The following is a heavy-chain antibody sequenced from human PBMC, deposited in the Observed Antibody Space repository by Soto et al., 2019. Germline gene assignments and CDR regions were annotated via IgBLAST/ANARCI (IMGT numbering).Heavy chain of an antibody. CDR3: ARGGYSGYDRYYFDY. CDR1: GYSISRDYF. V-gene: IGHV4-38-2*01. CDR2: IYHSGST. Sequence: SETLSLTCDVSGYSISRDYFWGWIRQSPEKGLEWIASIYHSGSTYFNPSVRSRVTMSVDTSKNQVSLKLTSVTAADTAVYYCARGGYSGYDRYYFDYWGQGILVT. J-gene: IGHJ4*02. D-gene: IGHD5-12*01.